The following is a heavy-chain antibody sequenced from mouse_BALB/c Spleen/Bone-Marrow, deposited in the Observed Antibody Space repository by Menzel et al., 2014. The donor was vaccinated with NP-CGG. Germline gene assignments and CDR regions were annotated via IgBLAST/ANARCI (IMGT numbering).Heavy chain of an antibody. Sequence: QVQLQQSGAELVRPGASVKLSCKASGYTFTSYWINWVKQRPGQGLGWIGNIYPSDSYTNYNQKFKDKATLTVDKSSSTAYMQLSSPTSEDSAVYYCTRGTRYYFDYWGQGTTLTVSS. CDR2: IYPSDSYT. CDR3: TRGTRYYFDY. CDR1: GYTFTSYW. V-gene: IGHV1-69*02. J-gene: IGHJ2*01. D-gene: IGHD3-3*01.